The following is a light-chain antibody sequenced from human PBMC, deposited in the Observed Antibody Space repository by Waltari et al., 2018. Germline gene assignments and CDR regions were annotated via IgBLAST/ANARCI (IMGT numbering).Light chain of an antibody. CDR1: QDIVTS. CDR2: TAS. Sequence: DIQMTQSPSSLSASVGDRVTITGRAGQDIVTSLAWHQQKPAEPPQLLIYTASTLKSGVHSRFSGRGSGTDFTLASTGLRPEDVATYYCEEYQSRRTTFGQGTKVEIK. CDR3: EEYQSRRTT. J-gene: IGKJ1*01. V-gene: IGKV1-27*01.